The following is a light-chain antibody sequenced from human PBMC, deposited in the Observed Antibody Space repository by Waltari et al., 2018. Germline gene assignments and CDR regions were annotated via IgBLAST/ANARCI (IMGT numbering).Light chain of an antibody. Sequence: DIQMTQSPSTLSASVGDRVTITCRASQRISSYLAWYQQKPGKAPKLLIYKASSLESGVPSRFSGSGSGTEFTLTISSLQPDDFATYYCQQYNSYSWTFGQGTKVEIK. CDR1: QRISSY. CDR2: KAS. CDR3: QQYNSYSWT. V-gene: IGKV1-5*03. J-gene: IGKJ1*01.